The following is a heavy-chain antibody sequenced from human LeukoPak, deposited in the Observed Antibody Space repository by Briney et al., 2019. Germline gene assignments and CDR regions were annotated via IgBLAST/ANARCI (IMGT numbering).Heavy chain of an antibody. Sequence: GGSLRLSCAASGFTFSSYSMNWVRQAPGKGLEWVSYISSSGSTVYYADSVKGRFTISRDNAKNSLYLQMNSLRAEDTAVYYCASGPSMVRGVSLDYWGQGTLVTVSS. J-gene: IGHJ4*02. V-gene: IGHV3-48*04. D-gene: IGHD3-10*01. CDR1: GFTFSSYS. CDR3: ASGPSMVRGVSLDY. CDR2: ISSSGSTV.